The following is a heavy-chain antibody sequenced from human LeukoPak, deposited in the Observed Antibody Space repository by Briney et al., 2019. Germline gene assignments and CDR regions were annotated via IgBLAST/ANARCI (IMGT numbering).Heavy chain of an antibody. CDR1: GFTFSSDG. V-gene: IGHV3-33*01. CDR2: IWYDGSNK. Sequence: GRSLRLSCAAAGFTFSSDGMHWVRQAPGKGLEWVAVIWYDGSNKYYADSVKGRFTISRDNSKNTLYLQMNSLRAEDTAVYYCARDKSAYYYDSSGVDYWGQGTLVTVSS. CDR3: ARDKSAYYYDSSGVDY. J-gene: IGHJ4*02. D-gene: IGHD3-22*01.